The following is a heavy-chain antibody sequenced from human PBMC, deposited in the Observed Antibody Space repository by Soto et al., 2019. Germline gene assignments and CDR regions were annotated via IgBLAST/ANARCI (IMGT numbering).Heavy chain of an antibody. J-gene: IGHJ3*02. CDR2: LYDLDGT. Sequence: GGSLRLSCAAFGFTVSGKKYVAWVRQAPGKGLEWVSALYDLDGTYYADSVKGRFTTSSDSSRTTVYLQMNSLRPDDTAVYSCATWHLQEHAYDIWGQGDNGHRLL. D-gene: IGHD1-1*01. CDR1: GFTVSGKKY. CDR3: ATWHLQEHAYDI. V-gene: IGHV3-53*01.